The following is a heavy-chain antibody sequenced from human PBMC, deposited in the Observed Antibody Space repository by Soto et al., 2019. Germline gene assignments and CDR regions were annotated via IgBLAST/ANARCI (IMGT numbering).Heavy chain of an antibody. Sequence: GGSLRLSCAASGFTFSGYGMHWVRQAPGKGLEWVAVTRHDGSNTYYADSVRGRFTISRDNSNKMLYLQMNSLRAEGTAVYYCARDGVGTTTYFGYFDYWGQGTLVTVSS. CDR3: ARDGVGTTTYFGYFDY. V-gene: IGHV3-33*01. D-gene: IGHD1-26*01. CDR1: GFTFSGYG. CDR2: TRHDGSNT. J-gene: IGHJ4*02.